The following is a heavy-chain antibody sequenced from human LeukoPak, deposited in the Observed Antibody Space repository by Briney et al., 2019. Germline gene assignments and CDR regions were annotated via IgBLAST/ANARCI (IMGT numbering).Heavy chain of an antibody. CDR1: GGTFSSNG. CDR3: ARGITFYYDNNGYSAFDY. Sequence: SVKVSCKASGGTFSSNGINWVRQAPGQGLEWMGRIIPIFGTANYAQKFQGRITITTDESTNTAHMELTSLTSEDTAVYYCARGITFYYDNNGYSAFDYWGQGTLVTVSS. CDR2: IIPIFGTA. D-gene: IGHD3-22*01. J-gene: IGHJ4*02. V-gene: IGHV1-69*05.